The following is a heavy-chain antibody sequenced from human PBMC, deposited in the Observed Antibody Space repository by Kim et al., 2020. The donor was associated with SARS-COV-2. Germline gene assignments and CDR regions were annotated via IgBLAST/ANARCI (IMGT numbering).Heavy chain of an antibody. D-gene: IGHD6-19*01. V-gene: IGHV3-66*01. CDR2: IYLSGMT. CDR3: ARRLSSDWAHDY. CDR1: GFIVSDHY. Sequence: GESLRLSCAASGFIVSDHYMTWDRQAPGKGLEWVSIIYLSGMTYYADSVKGRFTISRDDSKNTLSLQMNSLRVEDTALYYCARRLSSDWAHDYWCQGTLV. J-gene: IGHJ4*02.